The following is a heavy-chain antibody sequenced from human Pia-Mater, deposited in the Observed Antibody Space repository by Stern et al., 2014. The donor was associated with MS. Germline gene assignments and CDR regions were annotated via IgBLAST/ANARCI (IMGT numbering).Heavy chain of an antibody. CDR3: AKDRLFCSGGGCYAMDV. D-gene: IGHD2-15*01. CDR2: ISNDGNEK. Sequence: VQLVESGGGVVKPGRSLRLSCAASGFTLRSYGMHWVRQAPGKGLEWVAVISNDGNEKYYTDSVKGRFSISRDNSKNTLYLQMNSLRTEDTAVYYCAKDRLFCSGGGCYAMDVWGQGTTVTVSS. J-gene: IGHJ6*02. CDR1: GFTLRSYG. V-gene: IGHV3-30*18.